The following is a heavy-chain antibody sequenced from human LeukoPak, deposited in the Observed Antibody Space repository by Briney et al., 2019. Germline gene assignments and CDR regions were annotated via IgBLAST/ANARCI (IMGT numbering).Heavy chain of an antibody. V-gene: IGHV1-18*01. CDR1: GYTFTSYG. CDR3: ARGDRWAYYDFWSGYYTEQYYYYGMDV. Sequence: GASVKVSCKASGYTFTSYGISWVRQAPGQGLEWMGWISAYNGNTNYAQKLQGRVTMTTDTSTSTAYMELRSLRSDDTAVYYCARGDRWAYYDFWSGYYTEQYYYYGMDVWGQGTTVTVSS. D-gene: IGHD3-3*01. CDR2: ISAYNGNT. J-gene: IGHJ6*02.